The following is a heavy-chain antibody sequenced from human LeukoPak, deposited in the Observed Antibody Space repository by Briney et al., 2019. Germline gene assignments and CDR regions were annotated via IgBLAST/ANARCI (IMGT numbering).Heavy chain of an antibody. CDR3: ARSSGFDTFDI. CDR1: GFTFSGYS. Sequence: GGSLRLSCAASGFTFSGYSMNWVRQAPGKGLEWLSYISTSSSTIYYADSVKGRFTISRDNAENSLYLQMNSLRDDDTAVYYCARSSGFDTFDIWGQGTVVTVSS. V-gene: IGHV3-48*02. D-gene: IGHD1-14*01. J-gene: IGHJ3*02. CDR2: ISTSSSTI.